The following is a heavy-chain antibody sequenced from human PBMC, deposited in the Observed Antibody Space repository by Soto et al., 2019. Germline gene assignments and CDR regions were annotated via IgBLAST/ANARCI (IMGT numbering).Heavy chain of an antibody. J-gene: IGHJ3*02. V-gene: IGHV4-39*01. D-gene: IGHD4-17*01. CDR2: IYYSGST. CDR3: ARHGYDYGGNDAFDI. Sequence: SETLSLTCTVSGGSISSSSYYWGWIRQPPGKGLEWIGSIYYSGSTYYNPSLKSRVTISVDTSKNQFSLKLSSVTAADTAVYYCARHGYDYGGNDAFDIWGQGTMVTVS. CDR1: GGSISSSSYY.